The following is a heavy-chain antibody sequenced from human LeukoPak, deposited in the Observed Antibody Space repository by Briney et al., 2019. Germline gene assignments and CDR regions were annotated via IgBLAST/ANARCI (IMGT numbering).Heavy chain of an antibody. CDR1: GFTFSTYW. CDR2: IRPEGTTT. J-gene: IGHJ4*02. CDR3: ARDLDWILLDY. D-gene: IGHD3-9*01. Sequence: GGSLRLSCAASGFTFSTYWMHWVRQAPGKGLVWVARIRPEGTTTAYADSVKGRFTISRDNAKNTLFLQMNSLGAEDTAVYYCARDLDWILLDYCGQGTLVTVSS. V-gene: IGHV3-74*03.